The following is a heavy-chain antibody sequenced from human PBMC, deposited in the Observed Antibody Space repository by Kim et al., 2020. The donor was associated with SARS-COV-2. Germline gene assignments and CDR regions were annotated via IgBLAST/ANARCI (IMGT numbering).Heavy chain of an antibody. CDR3: AKGNSLIRETDH. V-gene: IGHV3-23*05. Sequence: GGSLRLSCVASGFIFSNYGMGWVRQRPKKGLEWVSIFNTGGTKYYVDTGKGRFTISRDDSKNTLYLQMDRLRVDDTAVYYCAKGNSLIRETDHWGQGTLVTVSS. CDR2: FNTGGTK. J-gene: IGHJ4*02. D-gene: IGHD5-12*01. CDR1: GFIFSNYG.